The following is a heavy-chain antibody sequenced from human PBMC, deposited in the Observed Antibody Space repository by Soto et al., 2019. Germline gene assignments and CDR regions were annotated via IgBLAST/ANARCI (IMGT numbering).Heavy chain of an antibody. CDR3: ARARGATTIVVAFRGLDY. Sequence: SVKVSCKASGGTFSSYAISWVRQAPGQGPEWMGGIIPIFGTANYAQKFQGRVTITADESTSTAYMELSSLRSEDTAVYYCARARGATTIVVAFRGLDYWGQGTLVTVSS. CDR1: GGTFSSYA. CDR2: IIPIFGTA. V-gene: IGHV1-69*13. J-gene: IGHJ4*02. D-gene: IGHD3-22*01.